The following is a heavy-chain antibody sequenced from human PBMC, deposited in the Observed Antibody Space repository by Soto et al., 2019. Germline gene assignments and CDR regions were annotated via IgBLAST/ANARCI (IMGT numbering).Heavy chain of an antibody. J-gene: IGHJ4*02. Sequence: QVQLVESGGGVVQPGRSLRLSCAASGFTFSSYAMHWVRQAPSKGLEWVAVISYDGSNKYYADSVKGRFTISRDNSKNTLYLQMNSLRAEDTAVYYCARSRAGPCFDYWGQGTLVTVSS. CDR1: GFTFSSYA. V-gene: IGHV3-30-3*01. D-gene: IGHD3-10*01. CDR3: ARSRAGPCFDY. CDR2: ISYDGSNK.